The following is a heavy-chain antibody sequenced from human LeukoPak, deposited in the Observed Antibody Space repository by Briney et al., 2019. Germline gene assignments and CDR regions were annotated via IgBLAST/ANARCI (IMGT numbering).Heavy chain of an antibody. CDR3: ARWSMATNGYYFDY. V-gene: IGHV3-21*01. J-gene: IGHJ4*02. Sequence: PGGSLRLSCSVPGFIFRDFSMSWVRQAPGKGLEWVSSISSSSSYIYYADSVKGRFTISRDNAKNSLYLQMNSLRAEDTAVYYCARWSMATNGYYFDYWGQGTLVTVSS. CDR1: GFIFRDFS. D-gene: IGHD5-24*01. CDR2: ISSSSSYI.